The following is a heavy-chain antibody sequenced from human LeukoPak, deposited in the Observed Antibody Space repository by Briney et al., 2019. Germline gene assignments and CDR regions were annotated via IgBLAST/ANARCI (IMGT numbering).Heavy chain of an antibody. CDR2: INHSGST. Sequence: SETLSLTCAVYGGSFSGYYWSWIRQPPGKGLECIWEINHSGSTNYNPSLKSRVTISVDTSKNQFSLKLSSVTAADTAVYYCARGRFSGSYHGRLYYFDYWGQGTLVTVSS. D-gene: IGHD3-10*01. CDR3: ARGRFSGSYHGRLYYFDY. V-gene: IGHV4-34*01. CDR1: GGSFSGYY. J-gene: IGHJ4*02.